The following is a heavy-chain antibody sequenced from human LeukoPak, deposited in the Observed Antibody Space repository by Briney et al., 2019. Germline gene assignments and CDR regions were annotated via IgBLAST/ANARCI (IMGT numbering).Heavy chain of an antibody. CDR3: AREPSMIVVVTRSHAFDI. Sequence: PGGSLRLSCEASGFTFSRYSMNWVRQAPGKGLEWISFISGATNNTYYVDSVKGRFTVSRDNAKNSLYLQMNSLRAEDTALYYCAREPSMIVVVTRSHAFDIWGQGTMVTVSS. V-gene: IGHV3-21*04. CDR2: ISGATNNT. D-gene: IGHD3-22*01. CDR1: GFTFSRYS. J-gene: IGHJ3*02.